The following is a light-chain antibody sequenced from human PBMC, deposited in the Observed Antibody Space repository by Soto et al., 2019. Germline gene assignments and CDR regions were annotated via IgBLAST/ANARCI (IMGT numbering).Light chain of an antibody. Sequence: DIQMTQSPSTLSASVGDRVTITCRASQRISSWLAWYQQRPGKVPRLLIYKASTLESGVPSRFSGSGSGTEFTLTISSLQPDDLATNYRQLYNSPPWTFVQGTKVEIK. V-gene: IGKV1-5*03. CDR2: KAS. J-gene: IGKJ1*01. CDR1: QRISSW. CDR3: QLYNSPPWT.